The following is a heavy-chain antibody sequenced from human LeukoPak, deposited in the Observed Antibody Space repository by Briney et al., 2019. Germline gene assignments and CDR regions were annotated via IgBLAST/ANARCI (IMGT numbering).Heavy chain of an antibody. CDR2: ISSSSSTM. CDR1: GFTFTIYG. Sequence: PGGSLRLSCAASGFTFTIYGMNWVRQAPGKGLEWISYISSSSSTMYYADSVKGRFTISRDNAKNSLYLQMNSLRDEDTAVYYCARNPPRYFNWGQGTLVTVSS. V-gene: IGHV3-48*02. D-gene: IGHD1-26*01. CDR3: ARNPPRYFN. J-gene: IGHJ4*02.